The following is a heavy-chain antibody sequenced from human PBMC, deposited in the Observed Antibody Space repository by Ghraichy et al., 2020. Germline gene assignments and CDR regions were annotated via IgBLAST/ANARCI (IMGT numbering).Heavy chain of an antibody. CDR2: ISSSSSYI. J-gene: IGHJ6*02. CDR1: GSTFSSYS. Sequence: LSLTCAASGSTFSSYSMNWVRQAPGKGLEWVSSISSSSSYIYYADSVKGRFTISRDNAKNSLYLQMNSLRAEDTAVYYCAREYKDRLGELFNTYYYYGIDVWGQGTTVTVSS. V-gene: IGHV3-21*01. D-gene: IGHD3-10*01. CDR3: AREYKDRLGELFNTYYYYGIDV.